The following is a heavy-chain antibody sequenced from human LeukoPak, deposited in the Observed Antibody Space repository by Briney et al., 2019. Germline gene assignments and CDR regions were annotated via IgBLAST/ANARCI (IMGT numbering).Heavy chain of an antibody. V-gene: IGHV3-30-3*01. CDR3: AKVPYTIPPYYFDY. CDR1: GFTFSSYA. J-gene: IGHJ4*02. Sequence: GGSLRLSCAASGFTFSSYAMHWVRQAPGKGLEWVAVISYDGSNKYYADSVKGRFTISRDNSKSTLYLQMNSLRAEDTAVYYCAKVPYTIPPYYFDYWGQGTLVTVSS. CDR2: ISYDGSNK. D-gene: IGHD3-16*01.